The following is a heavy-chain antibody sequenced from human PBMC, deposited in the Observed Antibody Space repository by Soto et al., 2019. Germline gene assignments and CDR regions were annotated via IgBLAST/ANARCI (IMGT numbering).Heavy chain of an antibody. J-gene: IGHJ5*02. CDR2: ISYSSTI. Sequence: SETLSLTCIVSGASISSGDYYWSWVRQPPGKGLEWIGHISYSSTIDYSPSLKSRVTISLDTSKNQFSLNLNSVTAADTAVYYCVRALGSRFMEWPRFDPWGQGTLVTVSS. D-gene: IGHD3-3*01. V-gene: IGHV4-30-4*01. CDR1: GASISSGDYY. CDR3: VRALGSRFMEWPRFDP.